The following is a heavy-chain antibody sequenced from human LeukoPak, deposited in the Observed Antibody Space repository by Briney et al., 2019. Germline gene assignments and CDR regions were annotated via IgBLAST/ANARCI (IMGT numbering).Heavy chain of an antibody. CDR2: IRYDGSNK. V-gene: IGHV3-30*02. Sequence: PGGSLRLSCAASGFTFTSYGMHWVRQAPGKGLEWVAFIRYDGSNKYYTDSVKGRFTISRDNSKNTLYLQMNSLRAEDTAVYYCAKDGSRWELLTLTPRSWFDPWGQGTLVTVSS. CDR3: AKDGSRWELLTLTPRSWFDP. D-gene: IGHD1-26*01. CDR1: GFTFTSYG. J-gene: IGHJ5*02.